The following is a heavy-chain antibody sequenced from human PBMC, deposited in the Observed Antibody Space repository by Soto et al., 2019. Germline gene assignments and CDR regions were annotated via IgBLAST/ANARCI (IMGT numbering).Heavy chain of an antibody. CDR3: ARDQKDRYDHNSPEYYYFGVDV. CDR1: GYTCTIYY. D-gene: IGHD3-22*01. CDR2: INPSGGTS. V-gene: IGHV1-46*01. Sequence: GASVKVSXKASGYTCTIYYIHGVVQAPXHGRDWMGVINPSGGTSTSAQKFQGRVTMTTDTSTSTASLELSSLRSKDTAVFYCARDQKDRYDHNSPEYYYFGVDVWGQGPTVTVSS. J-gene: IGHJ6*02.